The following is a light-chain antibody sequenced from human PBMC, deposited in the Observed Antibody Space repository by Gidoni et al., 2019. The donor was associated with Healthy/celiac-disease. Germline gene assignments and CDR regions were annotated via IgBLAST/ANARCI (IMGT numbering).Light chain of an antibody. CDR3: QQSYSTPYT. CDR1: QSSSSY. CDR2: AAS. V-gene: IGKV1-39*01. J-gene: IGKJ2*01. Sequence: DIQMTQSPSSLSASVGDRVTITCRASQSSSSYLNWYQQKPGKAPKLLIYAASSLQSGVPSRFSGSGSRTDFTLTISILQPEDFATYYCQQSYSTPYTFGQGTKLEIK.